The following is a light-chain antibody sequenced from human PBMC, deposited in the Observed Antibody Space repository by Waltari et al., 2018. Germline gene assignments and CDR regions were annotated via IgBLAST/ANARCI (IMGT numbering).Light chain of an antibody. CDR2: NSD. V-gene: IGLV3-21*02. CDR3: HLWSLGDHVV. Sequence: SSVLSHPPSVSVAPGQTAKITCEGDRVETHHVHWYQQRPGQAPVLVVYNSDDRPSGIPGRFSGSRSGNTATLTITGVEVGDEADYYCHLWSLGDHVVFGGGTKLTVL. J-gene: IGLJ2*01. CDR1: RVETHH.